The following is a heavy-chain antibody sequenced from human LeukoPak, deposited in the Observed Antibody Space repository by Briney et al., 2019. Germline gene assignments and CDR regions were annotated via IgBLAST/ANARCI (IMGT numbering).Heavy chain of an antibody. CDR1: GFTVTGTY. CDR3: TRSVISNF. CDR2: ISSGDIT. J-gene: IGHJ4*02. V-gene: IGHV3-53*04. Sequence: GGSLRLSCAASGFTVTGTYMNWVRQAPGKGLEWVSVISSGDITYYADSVKGRFTTSRHNSRNTMYLQMNSLGVEDTAVYYCTRSVISNFWGQGTLVTVSS. D-gene: IGHD3-22*01.